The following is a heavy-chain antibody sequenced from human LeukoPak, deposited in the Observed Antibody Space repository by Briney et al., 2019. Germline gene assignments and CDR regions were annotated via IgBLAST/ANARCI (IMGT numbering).Heavy chain of an antibody. CDR2: MNPNSGNT. Sequence: ASVKVSCKASGYTFTSYDINWVRQATGQGLEWMGWMNPNSGNTGYAQKFQGRVTMTRNNSISTAYMELSSLRSEDTAVYYCARGYNWNYYYYYGMDVWGQGTTVTVSS. CDR3: ARGYNWNYYYYYGMDV. J-gene: IGHJ6*02. D-gene: IGHD1-7*01. CDR1: GYTFTSYD. V-gene: IGHV1-8*01.